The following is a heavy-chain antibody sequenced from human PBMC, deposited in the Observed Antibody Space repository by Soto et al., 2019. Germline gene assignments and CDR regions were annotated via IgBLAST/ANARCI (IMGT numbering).Heavy chain of an antibody. J-gene: IGHJ3*02. CDR2: IYYSGST. Sequence: PSETLSLTCTVSAGSISSADYYWIWSRDPPGKGLEWIWYIYYSGSTNYTPSLKSRVIISVDTSKNQFSLKLSSVTAADTAVYYCARQDDFWSGYSFNAFDIWGQGTMVTVSS. V-gene: IGHV4-61*08. CDR3: ARQDDFWSGYSFNAFDI. CDR1: AGSISSADYY. D-gene: IGHD3-3*01.